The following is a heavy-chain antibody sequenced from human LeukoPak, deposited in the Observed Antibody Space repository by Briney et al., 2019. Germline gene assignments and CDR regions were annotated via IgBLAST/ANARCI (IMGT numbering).Heavy chain of an antibody. J-gene: IGHJ4*02. D-gene: IGHD2/OR15-2a*01. V-gene: IGHV3-33*01. CDR1: GFTFSSYG. CDR2: IWYDGTNK. Sequence: GGSLRLSCAASGFTFSSYGMHWVRQAPGKGLEWVALIWYDGTNKYYTDSVRGRFTISRENTQNTLYLQMNSLRVEDTALYYCAREGPRGNSQFDYWGQGTLVTVSS. CDR3: AREGPRGNSQFDY.